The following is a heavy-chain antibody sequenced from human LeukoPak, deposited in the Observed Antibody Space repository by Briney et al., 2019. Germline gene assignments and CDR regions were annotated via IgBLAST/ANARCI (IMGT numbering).Heavy chain of an antibody. CDR1: GLTFSSNS. J-gene: IGHJ5*02. CDR2: ISVSGLT. Sequence: PGGSVRLSCVASGLTFSSNSMSWVRQPPGMGLEWVSGISVSGLTVYADSVKGRLTISRDNSKNTLYLQMNNLRAEDTALYYCAKGFSVRGRFDPWGQGTQVTVSS. D-gene: IGHD2-15*01. CDR3: AKGFSVRGRFDP. V-gene: IGHV3-23*01.